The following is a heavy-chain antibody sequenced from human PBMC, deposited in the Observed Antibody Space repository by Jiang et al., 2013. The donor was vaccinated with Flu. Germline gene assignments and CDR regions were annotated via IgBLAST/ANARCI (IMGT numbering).Heavy chain of an antibody. V-gene: IGHV4-59*01. J-gene: IGHJ3*02. CDR2: IYYSGST. CDR3: ARLYITGILDAFDI. Sequence: GPGLVKPSETLSLTCTVSGGSISSYYWSWIRQPPGKGLEWIGYIYYSGSTNYNPSLKSRVTISVDTSKNQFSLKLSSVTAADTAVYYCARLYITGILDAFDIWGQGTMVTVSS. D-gene: IGHD1-20*01. CDR1: GGSISSYY.